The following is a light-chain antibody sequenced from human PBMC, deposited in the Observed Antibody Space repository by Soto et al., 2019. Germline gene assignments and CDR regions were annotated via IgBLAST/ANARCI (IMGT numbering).Light chain of an antibody. CDR2: EVS. CDR1: QSLLHITGETF. Sequence: DVVMTQTPLSLSVAPGQPASISCKSSQSLLHITGETFIFWYLQKPGQSPQLLIYEVSTRVSGVPDGCSGSGSGTDFTQEISRVETDDVGIYYCLQSTQLPPTFGQGTRLGIK. CDR3: LQSTQLPPT. V-gene: IGKV2D-29*02. J-gene: IGKJ5*01.